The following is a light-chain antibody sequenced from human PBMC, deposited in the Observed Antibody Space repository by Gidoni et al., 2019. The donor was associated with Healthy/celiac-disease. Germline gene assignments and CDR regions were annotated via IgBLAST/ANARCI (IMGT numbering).Light chain of an antibody. CDR1: QPVSGNF. J-gene: IGKJ4*01. CDR3: QQYGASPLT. V-gene: IGKV3-20*01. CDR2: DTS. Sequence: EIILTQSPGTLSVSPGERATLFCRATQPVSGNFLAWYQQKPGQPPSPLIYDTSRRATGVPDRFSGSGSGTDFSLLISRLQTEDSALYYCQQYGASPLTFXGXTRVEI.